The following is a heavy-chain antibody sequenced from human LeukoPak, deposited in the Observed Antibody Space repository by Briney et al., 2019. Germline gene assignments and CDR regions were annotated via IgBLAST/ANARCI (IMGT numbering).Heavy chain of an antibody. CDR2: ITGSGGST. D-gene: IGHD3-16*01. CDR3: AKGRWYFDY. CDR1: GFTFSIYA. Sequence: PGGSLRLSCAASGFTFSIYAMSWVRQAPGKGLEWVSDITGSGGSTYYADSVKGRFTISRDNSKNTLCLHMNSLTAEDTAVYYCAKGRWYFDYWGQGTLVTVSS. V-gene: IGHV3-23*01. J-gene: IGHJ4*02.